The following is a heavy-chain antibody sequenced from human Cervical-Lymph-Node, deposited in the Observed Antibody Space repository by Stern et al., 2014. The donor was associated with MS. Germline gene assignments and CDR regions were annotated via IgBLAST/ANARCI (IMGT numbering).Heavy chain of an antibody. D-gene: IGHD4-17*01. V-gene: IGHV3-23*04. CDR2: ISGRGGST. J-gene: IGHJ4*02. CDR3: AKSTVTSLSDY. CDR1: GFTFSSYA. Sequence: MQLVESGGGLVQPGGSLRLSCAASGFTFSSYAMSWVRQAPGKGMEWVSAISGRGGSTYYAESVKGRFTLSRDHSKDTTDLQLNSLRAQDTAVYYCAKSTVTSLSDYWGQGTLVTVSS.